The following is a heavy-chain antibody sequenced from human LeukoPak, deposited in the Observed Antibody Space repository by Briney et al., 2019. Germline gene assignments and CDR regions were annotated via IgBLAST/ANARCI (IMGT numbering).Heavy chain of an antibody. CDR3: ARTYGSGSYLGGY. CDR2: IIPIFGTA. Sequence: SVKVSCKASGGTFSSYAISWVRQAPGQGLEWMGGIIPIFGTANYAQKFQGRVTITADESTSTAYMELSSLSSEDTGVYYCARTYGSGSYLGGYWGQGTLVTVSS. CDR1: GGTFSSYA. D-gene: IGHD3-10*01. V-gene: IGHV1-69*13. J-gene: IGHJ4*02.